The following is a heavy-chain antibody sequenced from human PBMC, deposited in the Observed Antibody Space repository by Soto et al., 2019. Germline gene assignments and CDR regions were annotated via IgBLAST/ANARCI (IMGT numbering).Heavy chain of an antibody. CDR2: TRNKASRYTT. CDR3: VRARSSSWGLDASDI. J-gene: IGHJ3*02. D-gene: IGHD6-13*01. V-gene: IGHV3-72*01. CDR1: GFTFSDHY. Sequence: GGSLRLSCAASGFTFSDHYMDWVRQAPGKGLEWVGRTRNKASRYTTEYAASVKDRFTISRDDSKNSLYLQMNSLKTDDTAVYFCVRARSSSWGLDASDIWGQGTMVTVSS.